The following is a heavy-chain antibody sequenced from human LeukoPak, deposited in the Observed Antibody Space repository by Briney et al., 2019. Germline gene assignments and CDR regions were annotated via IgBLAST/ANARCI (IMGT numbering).Heavy chain of an antibody. CDR3: ARGTVGYYDFWSGYPYFDY. Sequence: SETLSLTCTVSGGSVSSGSYYWSWIRQPPGKGLEWIGYIYYSGSTNYNPSLKSRVTISVDRSKNQFSLKLSSVAAADTAVYYCARGTVGYYDFWSGYPYFDYWGQGTLVTVSS. CDR1: GGSVSSGSYY. J-gene: IGHJ4*02. D-gene: IGHD3-3*01. CDR2: IYYSGST. V-gene: IGHV4-61*01.